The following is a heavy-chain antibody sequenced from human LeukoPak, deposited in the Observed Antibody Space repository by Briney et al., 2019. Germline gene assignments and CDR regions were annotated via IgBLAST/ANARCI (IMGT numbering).Heavy chain of an antibody. CDR3: ARAAESNAFDI. J-gene: IGHJ3*02. CDR1: GYTFTSYY. Sequence: ASVKVSWKASGYTFTSYYMHWVRQAPGQGLEWMGIINPSGGSTSYAQKFQGRVTMTRDTSTSTVYMELSSLRSEDTAVYYCARAAESNAFDIWGQGTMVTVSS. CDR2: INPSGGST. V-gene: IGHV1-46*01.